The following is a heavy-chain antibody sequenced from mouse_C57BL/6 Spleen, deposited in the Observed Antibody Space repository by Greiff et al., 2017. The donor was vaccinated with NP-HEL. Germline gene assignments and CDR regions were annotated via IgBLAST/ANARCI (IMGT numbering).Heavy chain of an antibody. Sequence: EVQLVESGGGLVQPGGSLKLSCAASGFTFSDYYMYWVRQTPEKRLEWVAYISNGGGSTYYPDTVKGRFTISRDNAKNTLYLQMSRLKSEDTAMYYCARGGNAYGNYDAMDYWGQGTSVTVSS. CDR3: ARGGNAYGNYDAMDY. D-gene: IGHD2-1*01. V-gene: IGHV5-12*01. CDR1: GFTFSDYY. J-gene: IGHJ4*01. CDR2: ISNGGGST.